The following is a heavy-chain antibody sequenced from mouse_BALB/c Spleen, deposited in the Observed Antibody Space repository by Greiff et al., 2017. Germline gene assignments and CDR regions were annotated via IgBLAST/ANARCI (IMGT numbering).Heavy chain of an antibody. CDR1: GYSITSDYA. CDR3: ARWGSLFAY. Sequence: EVQLQQSGPGLVKPSQSLSLTCTVTGYSITSDYAWNWIRQFPGNKLEWMGYISYSGSTSCNPSLKSRISITRDTSKNQFFLQLNSVTTEDTATYYCARWGSLFAYWGQGTLVTVSA. CDR2: ISYSGST. V-gene: IGHV3-2*02. J-gene: IGHJ3*01.